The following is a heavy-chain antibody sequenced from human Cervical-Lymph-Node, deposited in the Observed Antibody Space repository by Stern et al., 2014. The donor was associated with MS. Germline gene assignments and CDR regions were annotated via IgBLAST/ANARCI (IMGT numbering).Heavy chain of an antibody. J-gene: IGHJ4*02. CDR3: ARDLSGYSYGFDY. CDR1: GFTFSSYS. V-gene: IGHV3-21*01. CDR2: ISSSSSYI. Sequence: EVQLVESGGGLVKPGGALRLSCAASGFTFSSYSMNWVRQAPGTWLAWVSSISSSSSYIYYADSVKGRFTISRDNAKNSLYLQMNSLRAEDTAVYYCARDLSGYSYGFDYWGQGTLVTVSS. D-gene: IGHD5-18*01.